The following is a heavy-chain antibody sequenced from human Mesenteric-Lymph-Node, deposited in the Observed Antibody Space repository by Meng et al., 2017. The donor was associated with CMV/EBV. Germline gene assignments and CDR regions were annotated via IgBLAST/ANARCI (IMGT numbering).Heavy chain of an antibody. Sequence: GESLKISCAASGFTFSDYYMSWIRQAPGKGLEWVSYIDSSGSNMYYADSVKGRFTISRDNAKNSLYLQMNSLRAEDTAVYYCARGRDILTGPYYFDYWGQGTLVTVSS. J-gene: IGHJ4*02. V-gene: IGHV3-11*04. D-gene: IGHD3-9*01. CDR2: IDSSGSNM. CDR3: ARGRDILTGPYYFDY. CDR1: GFTFSDYY.